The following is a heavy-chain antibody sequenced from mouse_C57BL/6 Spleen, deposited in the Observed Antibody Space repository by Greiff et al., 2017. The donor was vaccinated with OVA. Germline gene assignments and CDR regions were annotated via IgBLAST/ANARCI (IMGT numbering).Heavy chain of an antibody. J-gene: IGHJ1*03. CDR3: ARPHYPTYWYFDV. CDR1: GYTFTSYT. V-gene: IGHV1-4*01. D-gene: IGHD1-2*01. Sequence: ESGAELARPGASVKMSCKASGYTFTSYTMHWVKQRPGQGLEWIGYINPSSGYTKYNQKFKDKATLTADKSSSTAYMQLSSLTSEDSAVYYCARPHYPTYWYFDVWGTGTTVTVSS. CDR2: INPSSGYT.